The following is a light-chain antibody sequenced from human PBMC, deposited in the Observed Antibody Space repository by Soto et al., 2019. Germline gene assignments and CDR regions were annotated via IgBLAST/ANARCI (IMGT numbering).Light chain of an antibody. CDR1: QSVSNNY. CDR3: QQYTDWPLT. Sequence: EIVFTQSPGTLSLSPGERATLSCRASQSVSNNYLAWYQQKPGQAPRLLIYGASNRATGIPDRFSGSGSGTDFTLTISRLEPEDFAVYYCQQYTDWPLTFGQGTKVDI. J-gene: IGKJ1*01. V-gene: IGKV3-20*01. CDR2: GAS.